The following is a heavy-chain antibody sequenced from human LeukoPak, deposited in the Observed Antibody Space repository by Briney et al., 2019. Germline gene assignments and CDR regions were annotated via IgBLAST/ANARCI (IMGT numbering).Heavy chain of an antibody. CDR1: GGSVSSGRYY. V-gene: IGHV4-61*01. D-gene: IGHD4-17*01. J-gene: IGHJ2*01. Sequence: PLETLSLTCTVSGGSVSSGRYYWSWIRQPPGKGLEWIGYIYYSGSTNYNPSLKSRVTISVDTSKNQFSLKLSSVTAADTAVYYCAWSLRRLYWYFDLWGRGTLVTVSS. CDR2: IYYSGST. CDR3: AWSLRRLYWYFDL.